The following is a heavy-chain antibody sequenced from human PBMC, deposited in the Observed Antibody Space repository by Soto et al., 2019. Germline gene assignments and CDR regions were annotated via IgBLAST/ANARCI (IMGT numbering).Heavy chain of an antibody. CDR3: TTVSGSGYYVYFDY. J-gene: IGHJ4*01. CDR1: GFTFSNFG. V-gene: IGHV3-15*01. Sequence: GGSLRLSCAVSGFTFSNFGIHWVRQAPGKGLEWVGRIKSNTDGGTTDYAAPVKGRFTISRDDSKNTLYLQMNSLKTEDTAVYYCTTVSGSGYYVYFDYWGQGTLVTVSS. D-gene: IGHD3-3*01. CDR2: IKSNTDGGTT.